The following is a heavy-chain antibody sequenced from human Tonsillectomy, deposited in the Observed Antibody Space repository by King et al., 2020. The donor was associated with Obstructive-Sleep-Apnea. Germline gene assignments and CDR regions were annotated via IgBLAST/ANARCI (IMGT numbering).Heavy chain of an antibody. J-gene: IGHJ4*02. CDR2: IWYDGSNK. D-gene: IGHD3-10*01. V-gene: IGHV3-33*01. CDR3: ARDTDYYGSGSYCPDY. CDR1: GFTFSSYG. Sequence: VQLVESGGGVVQPGRSLRLSCAASGFTFSSYGMHWVRQAPGKGLEWVAVIWYDGSNKYYADSVKGRFTISRDNSKNTLYLQMNSLRAEDTAVYYCARDTDYYGSGSYCPDYWGQGTLFTVSS.